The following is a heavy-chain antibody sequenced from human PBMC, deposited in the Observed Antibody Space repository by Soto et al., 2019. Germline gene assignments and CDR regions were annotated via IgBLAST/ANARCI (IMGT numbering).Heavy chain of an antibody. D-gene: IGHD6-6*01. CDR3: ARRARPDFYYMDV. J-gene: IGHJ6*03. CDR2: ISSNGVGT. Sequence: GGALRLSCAGSGFTPSGYAMGWGRPAPGKGLEYVSGISSNGVGTYYANSVQGRFTISSDNSKNTVYLQMGSLRPEDMAVYYCARRARPDFYYMDVWGKGTTVTVSS. V-gene: IGHV3-64*01. CDR1: GFTPSGYA.